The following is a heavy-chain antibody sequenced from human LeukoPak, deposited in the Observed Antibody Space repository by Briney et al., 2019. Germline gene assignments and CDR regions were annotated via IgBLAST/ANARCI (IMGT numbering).Heavy chain of an antibody. CDR1: GYTFTSYG. CDR2: ISAYNGNT. Sequence: ASVKVSCKASGYTFTSYGISWVRQAPGQGLEWMGWISAYNGNTNHAQKLQGRVTMTTDTSTSTAYMELRSLRSDDTAVYYCARGYYYDSSGYYRAQYYFDYWGQGTLVTVSS. J-gene: IGHJ4*02. CDR3: ARGYYYDSSGYYRAQYYFDY. D-gene: IGHD3-22*01. V-gene: IGHV1-18*01.